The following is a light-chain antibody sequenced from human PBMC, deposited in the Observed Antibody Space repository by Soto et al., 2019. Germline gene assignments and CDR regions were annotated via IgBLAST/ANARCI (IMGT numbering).Light chain of an antibody. Sequence: EIVLTQSPATLSLSPGERATLSCRASQSVSSYLAWYQQKPGQAPRLLIYDASNRATGIPARFSGSGSGTDFTLTISSLEPEDFAVYYCQQRSNWPPLFGPGTRWIS. J-gene: IGKJ3*01. CDR2: DAS. V-gene: IGKV3-11*01. CDR3: QQRSNWPPL. CDR1: QSVSSY.